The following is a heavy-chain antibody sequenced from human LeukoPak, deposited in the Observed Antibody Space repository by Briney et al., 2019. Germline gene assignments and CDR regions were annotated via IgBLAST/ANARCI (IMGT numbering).Heavy chain of an antibody. Sequence: GGSLRLSCAASGYTFSSYDMHWVRQATGKGLEWVSAIGTAGDTYYPGSVKGRFTISRENAKNSLYLQMNSLRAGDTAVYYCARGPVLWFAELFGLDPWGQGTLVTVSS. CDR1: GYTFSSYD. J-gene: IGHJ5*02. V-gene: IGHV3-13*01. D-gene: IGHD3-10*01. CDR3: ARGPVLWFAELFGLDP. CDR2: IGTAGDT.